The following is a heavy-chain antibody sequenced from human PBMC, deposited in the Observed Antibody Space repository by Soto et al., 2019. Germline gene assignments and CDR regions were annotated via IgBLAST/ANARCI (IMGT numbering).Heavy chain of an antibody. CDR2: INPSGGST. CDR3: SRGYPPRDQLGNLPGAF. D-gene: IGHD1-1*01. CDR1: GYTFTSYY. V-gene: IGHV1-46*03. Sequence: ASVKVSCKASGYTFTSYYIQWVRQAPGQGLEWMGIINPSGGSTNYAQKFQGRVTMTRDTSTSTVYMELSSLRSEETAIYYCSRGYPPRDQLGNLPGAFWGQGTLVTVSS. J-gene: IGHJ4*02.